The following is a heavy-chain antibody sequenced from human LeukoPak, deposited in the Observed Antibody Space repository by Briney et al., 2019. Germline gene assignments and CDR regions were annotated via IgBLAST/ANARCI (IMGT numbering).Heavy chain of an antibody. Sequence: GGSLRLSCAASGFTFSNYAMSWVRQAPGKGLEWVSAISGSGGNTYYADSVEGRFTISRDNSKNTLYLQMDRLRVEDTAVYYCVKDGDIVVVITSDYWGQGTLVTVSS. V-gene: IGHV3-23*01. J-gene: IGHJ4*02. CDR1: GFTFSNYA. CDR3: VKDGDIVVVITSDY. CDR2: ISGSGGNT. D-gene: IGHD3-22*01.